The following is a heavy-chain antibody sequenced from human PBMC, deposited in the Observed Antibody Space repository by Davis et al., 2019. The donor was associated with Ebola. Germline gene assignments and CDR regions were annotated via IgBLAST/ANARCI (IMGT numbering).Heavy chain of an antibody. CDR3: ARLEELEPSAVY. J-gene: IGHJ4*02. Sequence: MPSETLSLTCAVYGGSFSGYYWGWIRQPPGKGLEWIGSIYYSGSTYYNPSLKSRVTISVDTSKNQFSLKLSSVTAADTAVYYYARLEELEPSAVYWGQGTLVTVSS. D-gene: IGHD1-1*01. CDR2: IYYSGST. V-gene: IGHV4-39*01. CDR1: GGSFSGYY.